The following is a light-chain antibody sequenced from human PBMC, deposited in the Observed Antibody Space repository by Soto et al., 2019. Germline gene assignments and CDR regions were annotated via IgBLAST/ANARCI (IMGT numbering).Light chain of an antibody. CDR1: QGIGXX. V-gene: IGKV1-12*01. CDR3: QQANSFPHT. J-gene: IGKJ4*01. Sequence: DIQMTXXPSSVSASVGDRVXITXXXXQGIGXXLXSYQQKPGKAPNLLIYDASKLHSGVPSRFSGSGSGTDFSLTISSLQPEDFATYYCQQANSFPHTFGRGTKVEI. CDR2: DAS.